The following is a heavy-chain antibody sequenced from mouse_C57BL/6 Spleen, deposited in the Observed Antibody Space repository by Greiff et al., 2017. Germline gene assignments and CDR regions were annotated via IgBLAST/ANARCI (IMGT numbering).Heavy chain of an antibody. CDR1: GYSFTDYN. CDR3: AREDDAVYYYAMDY. J-gene: IGHJ4*01. V-gene: IGHV1-39*01. Sequence: EVKLQESGPELVKPGASVKISCKASGYSFTDYNMNWVKQSNGKSLEWIGVINPNYGTTSYNQKFKGKATLTVDQSSSTAYMQLNSLTSEDSAVYYCAREDDAVYYYAMDYWGQGTSVTVSS. D-gene: IGHD2-3*01. CDR2: INPNYGTT.